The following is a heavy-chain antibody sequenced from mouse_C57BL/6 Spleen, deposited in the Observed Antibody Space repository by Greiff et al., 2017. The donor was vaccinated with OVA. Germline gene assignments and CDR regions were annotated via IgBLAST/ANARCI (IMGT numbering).Heavy chain of an antibody. CDR3: TRFDFLY. J-gene: IGHJ4*01. Sequence: VQLQQSGAELVRPGASVTLSCKASGYTFTDYEMHWVKQTPVHGLEWIGAIDPETGGTAYNQKFKGKAILTADKSSSTAYMELRSLTSEDSAFYYCTRFDFLYWGQGTSVTVSS. CDR1: GYTFTDYE. CDR2: IDPETGGT. V-gene: IGHV1-15*01.